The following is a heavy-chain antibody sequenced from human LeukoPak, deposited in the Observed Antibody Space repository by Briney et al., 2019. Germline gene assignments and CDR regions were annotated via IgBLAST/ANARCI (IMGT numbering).Heavy chain of an antibody. CDR3: ARAITINFDY. Sequence: SETLSLTCTVSGGSISSGSYYWSWIRQPAGKGLEWIGRIYTSGSTNYNPSLKSRVTISVDTSKNQFSLKLSSVTAADTAVYYCARAITINFDYWGQGTPVTVSS. CDR1: GGSISSGSYY. J-gene: IGHJ4*02. D-gene: IGHD3-3*01. CDR2: IYTSGST. V-gene: IGHV4-61*02.